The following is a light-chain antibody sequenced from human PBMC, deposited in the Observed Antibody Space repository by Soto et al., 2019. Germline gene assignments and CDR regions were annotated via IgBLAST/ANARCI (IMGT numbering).Light chain of an antibody. CDR2: DVS. J-gene: IGLJ7*01. CDR1: SSDVGDYNY. Sequence: QSALTQPASVSGSPGQSIAISCTGTSSDVGDYNYVSWYQQHPGKAPKVMIYDVSNRPSGVSNRFSGSKSGNTASLTISGLQAEDEADYYCSSYTSSSGVFGGGTQLTVL. V-gene: IGLV2-14*01. CDR3: SSYTSSSGV.